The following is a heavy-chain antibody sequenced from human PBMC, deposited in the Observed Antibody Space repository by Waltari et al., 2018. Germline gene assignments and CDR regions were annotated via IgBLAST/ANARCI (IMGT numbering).Heavy chain of an antibody. CDR2: ITPIFGTP. CDR3: AREGIVTQGVSYFEY. J-gene: IGHJ4*02. CDR1: GGTFNTYV. V-gene: IGHV1-69*13. D-gene: IGHD3-10*01. Sequence: QVQLVQSGAEVKTPGSSVKVSCKASGGTFNTYVFSWVRQAPGQGLEWMGGITPIFGTPTYSPKFQGRPTITADESTTTAYMELASLRSEDTAVYYCAREGIVTQGVSYFEYWGQGTLVTVSS.